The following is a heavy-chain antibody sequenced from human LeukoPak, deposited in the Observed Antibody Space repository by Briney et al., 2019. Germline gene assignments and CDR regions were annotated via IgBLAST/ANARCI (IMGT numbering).Heavy chain of an antibody. Sequence: SETLSLTCTVYGGSISTYYWSWIRQPPGKGLEYIGYIYYSGSTNYNTSLKSRVTISVDTSKNQFSLKLSSVTAADTAVYYCARLTGMVYVLWGQGALVTVSS. CDR2: IYYSGST. CDR1: GGSISTYY. V-gene: IGHV4-59*08. D-gene: IGHD2-8*01. J-gene: IGHJ4*02. CDR3: ARLTGMVYVL.